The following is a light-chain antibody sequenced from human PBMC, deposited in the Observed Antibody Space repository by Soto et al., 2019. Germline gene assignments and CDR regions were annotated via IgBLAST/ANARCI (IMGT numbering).Light chain of an antibody. V-gene: IGLV3-21*02. CDR3: QLWDSNSDHVV. Sequence: SYELTQPPSVSVAPGQTARITCGGTNIGRKSVHWYQQKPGQAPVVGVYDDRYRPSGIPERFSGSNSGNTAALTISRVEDGDEANYYCQLWDSNSDHVVFGGGTKLTFL. CDR2: DDR. J-gene: IGLJ2*01. CDR1: NIGRKS.